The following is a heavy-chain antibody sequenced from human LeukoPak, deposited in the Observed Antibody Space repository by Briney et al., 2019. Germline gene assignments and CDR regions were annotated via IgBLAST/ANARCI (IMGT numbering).Heavy chain of an antibody. D-gene: IGHD2-2*01. CDR1: GFTSRSYA. Sequence: PPGGSLRLSCAASGFTSRSYAMTWVRQAPGKGLEWVSSISDSGGSTYYADSVKGRFTISRDNSKNTLYLQMNSLRADDTAVYYCARPYSPRYCSRTSCYDHFDYWGQGTLVTVSS. CDR3: ARPYSPRYCSRTSCYDHFDY. V-gene: IGHV3-23*01. J-gene: IGHJ4*02. CDR2: ISDSGGST.